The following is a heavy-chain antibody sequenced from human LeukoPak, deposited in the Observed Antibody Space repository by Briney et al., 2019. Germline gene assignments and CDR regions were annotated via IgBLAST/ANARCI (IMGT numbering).Heavy chain of an antibody. Sequence: GGSLRLSCAASGFTSSTYIMNWVRQAPGKGLEWVSSISSSNGCIYYADSLKGRFTISRDNAKNSLYLQMNSLRAEDTAVYYCAREAGYCSSTSCSGTEYNFDYWGQGALVTVSS. V-gene: IGHV3-21*01. D-gene: IGHD2-2*01. CDR2: ISSSNGCI. CDR1: GFTSSTYI. J-gene: IGHJ4*02. CDR3: AREAGYCSSTSCSGTEYNFDY.